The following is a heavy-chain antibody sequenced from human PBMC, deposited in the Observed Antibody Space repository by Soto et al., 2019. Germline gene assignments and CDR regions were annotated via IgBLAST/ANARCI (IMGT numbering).Heavy chain of an antibody. D-gene: IGHD4-17*01. CDR3: AREGYGDNDAFDI. CDR1: GYTFTGYY. Sequence: ASVKVSCKASGYTFTGYYMHWVRQAPGQGLEWMGWINPNSGGTNYAQKFQGWVTMTRDTSISTAYMELSRLRSDDTAVYYCAREGYGDNDAFDIWGQGTMVTVSS. J-gene: IGHJ3*02. V-gene: IGHV1-2*04. CDR2: INPNSGGT.